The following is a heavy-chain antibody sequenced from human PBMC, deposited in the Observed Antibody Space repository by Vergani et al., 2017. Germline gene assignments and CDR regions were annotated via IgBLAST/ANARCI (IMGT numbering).Heavy chain of an antibody. V-gene: IGHV3-11*04. CDR3: AKNPGISTTRHYYARDV. CDR2: ISPGASTV. CDR1: GFKFSDHY. J-gene: IGHJ6*02. Sequence: LEESGGGSVKPGGSLRLSCAASGFKFSDHYMSWIRQAPGKGLEWVSHISPGASTVSYTDSVTGRFTVTRDNYNNSLTLEMTTLRVEDTAVYYCAKNPGISTTRHYYARDVWGQGTTVTVSS. D-gene: IGHD1-1*01.